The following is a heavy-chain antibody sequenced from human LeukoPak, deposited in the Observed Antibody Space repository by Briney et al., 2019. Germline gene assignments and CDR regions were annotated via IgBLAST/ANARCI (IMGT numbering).Heavy chain of an antibody. J-gene: IGHJ5*02. CDR2: IYYSGST. CDR3: ARVLCSSCPEGWFDP. D-gene: IGHD6-13*01. V-gene: IGHV4-61*01. Sequence: ASETLSLTCAVSGDSVSGSFWWSWVRQPPHKGLEWIGYIYYSGSTNYNPSLKSRVTISVDTSKNQFSLKLSSVTAADTAVYYCARVLCSSCPEGWFDPWGQGTLVTVSS. CDR1: GDSVSGSFW.